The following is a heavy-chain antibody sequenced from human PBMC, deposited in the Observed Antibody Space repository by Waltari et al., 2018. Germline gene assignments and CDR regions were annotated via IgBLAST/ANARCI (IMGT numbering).Heavy chain of an antibody. V-gene: IGHV3-21*06. CDR2: ISSDGKYI. D-gene: IGHD3-22*01. Sequence: VHLVESGGGLVKSGGSLRLSCAASGFLFCNYNMDWVRQAPGKGLEWVSSISSDGKYIYYADSVEGRFTVSRDNAKSSLFVQMNSLRAEDTAVYYCAREYYYDGSTYDHWGQGTLVTVSS. CDR3: AREYYYDGSTYDH. J-gene: IGHJ4*02. CDR1: GFLFCNYN.